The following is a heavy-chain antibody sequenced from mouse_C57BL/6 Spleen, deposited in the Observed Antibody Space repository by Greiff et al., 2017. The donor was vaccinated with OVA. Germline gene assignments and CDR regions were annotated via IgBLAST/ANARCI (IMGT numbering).Heavy chain of an antibody. J-gene: IGHJ4*01. CDR2: INPSNGGT. Sequence: QVQLQQPGTELVKPGASVKLSCKASGYTFTSYWMHWVKQRPGQGLEWIGNINPSNGGTNYNEKFKSKATLTVDKSSSTAYMQLSSLTSEDSAVYYCASGDYGSSFYYAMDDWGQGTSVTVSS. CDR1: GYTFTSYW. D-gene: IGHD1-1*01. CDR3: ASGDYGSSFYYAMDD. V-gene: IGHV1-53*01.